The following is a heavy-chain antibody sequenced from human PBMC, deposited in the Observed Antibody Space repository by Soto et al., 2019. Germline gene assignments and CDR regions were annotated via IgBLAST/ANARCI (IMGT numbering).Heavy chain of an antibody. CDR3: ARDQRYVVVTAIGLDY. V-gene: IGHV3-30-3*01. Sequence: QVQLVESGGGVVQPGRSLRLSCAASGFTFSSYAMHWVRQAPGKGLEWVAVISYDGSNKYYADSVKGRFTISRDNSKNXLYLQMNSLRAEDTAVYYCARDQRYVVVTAIGLDYWGQGTLVTVSS. D-gene: IGHD2-21*02. CDR2: ISYDGSNK. J-gene: IGHJ4*02. CDR1: GFTFSSYA.